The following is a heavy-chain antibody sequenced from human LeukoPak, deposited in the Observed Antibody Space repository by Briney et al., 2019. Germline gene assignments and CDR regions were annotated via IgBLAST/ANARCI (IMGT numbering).Heavy chain of an antibody. J-gene: IGHJ5*02. V-gene: IGHV3-48*03. CDR1: GFTLNSYL. CDR2: ITISGHTK. Sequence: GGSLRLSCAASGFTLNSYLMSWVRQAPGKGLEWIADITISGHTKNYADSVKGRFTISRDNARSSLYLQMNSLRVEDTGVFYCARGDPHADLWGQGTLVTVSS. CDR3: ARGDPHADL.